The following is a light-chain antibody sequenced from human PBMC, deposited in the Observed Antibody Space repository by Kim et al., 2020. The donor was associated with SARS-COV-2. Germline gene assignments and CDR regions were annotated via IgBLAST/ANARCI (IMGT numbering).Light chain of an antibody. CDR1: QGISSA. CDR3: QQFNNNFAT. V-gene: IGKV1D-13*01. CDR2: DVS. J-gene: IGKJ1*01. Sequence: AIQLTQSPSSLSASVGDRVTITCRASQGISSALAWYQQKPGTPPKLLIYDVSSLESGVPSRFSGSGSGTDFTLTISSLQPEDFATYYCQQFNNNFATFGQGTKGDSK.